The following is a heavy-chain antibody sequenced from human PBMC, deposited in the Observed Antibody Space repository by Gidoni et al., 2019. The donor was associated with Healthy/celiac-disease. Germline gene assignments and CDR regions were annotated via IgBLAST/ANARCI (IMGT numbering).Heavy chain of an antibody. D-gene: IGHD6-19*01. CDR3: ARENIAVAGTSFDY. J-gene: IGHJ4*02. CDR2: IYYSGST. CDR1: FGSLSSYY. Sequence: QVHLQESGPGLVTPSATLSLTCTDSFGSLSSYYWSWIRQPPGKGLEWIGYIYYSGSTNYNPSLKSRVTISVDTSKNQFSLKLSSVTAADTAVYYCARENIAVAGTSFDYWGQGTLVTVSS. V-gene: IGHV4-59*01.